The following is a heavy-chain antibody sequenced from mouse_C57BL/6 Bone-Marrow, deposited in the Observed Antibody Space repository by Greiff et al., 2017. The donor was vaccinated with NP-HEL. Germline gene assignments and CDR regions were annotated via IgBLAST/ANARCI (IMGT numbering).Heavy chain of an antibody. Sequence: EVKLVESGGDLVKPGGSLKLSCAASGFTFSSYGMSWVRQTPDKRLEWVATISSGGSYTYYPDSVKGRFTISRDNAKNTLYLQMSSLKSEDTAMYYCASPIYYYGSRFAYWGQGTLVTVSA. D-gene: IGHD1-1*01. V-gene: IGHV5-6*02. CDR1: GFTFSSYG. CDR2: ISSGGSYT. J-gene: IGHJ3*01. CDR3: ASPIYYYGSRFAY.